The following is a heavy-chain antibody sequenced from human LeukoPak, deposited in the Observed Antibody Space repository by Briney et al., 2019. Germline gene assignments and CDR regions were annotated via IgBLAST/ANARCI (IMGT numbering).Heavy chain of an antibody. Sequence: SETLSLTCTVSGGSISSYYWSWIRQSAGKGLEWIGRIYTSGSTNYNPSLKSRVTMSVDTSKNQFSLKLSSVTAADTAVYYCARGGSRGSYWGYYFDYWGQGTLVTVSS. J-gene: IGHJ4*02. CDR2: IYTSGST. D-gene: IGHD1-26*01. V-gene: IGHV4-4*07. CDR3: ARGGSRGSYWGYYFDY. CDR1: GGSISSYY.